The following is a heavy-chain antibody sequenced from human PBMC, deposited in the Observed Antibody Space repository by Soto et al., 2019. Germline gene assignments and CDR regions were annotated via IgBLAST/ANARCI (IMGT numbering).Heavy chain of an antibody. D-gene: IGHD3-22*01. V-gene: IGHV1-18*01. J-gene: IGHJ4*02. CDR3: AREVDSSGYAFDY. CDR1: GYTFTSYG. Sequence: GASVKVSCKASGYTFTSYGISWVRQAPGQGLEWMGWISAYNGNTNYAQKLQGRVTMTTDTSTSTADMELRSLRSDDTAVYYCAREVDSSGYAFDYWGQGTLVTVSS. CDR2: ISAYNGNT.